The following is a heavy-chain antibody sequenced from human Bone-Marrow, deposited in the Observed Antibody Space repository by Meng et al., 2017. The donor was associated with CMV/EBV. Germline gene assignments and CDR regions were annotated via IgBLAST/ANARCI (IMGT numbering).Heavy chain of an antibody. J-gene: IGHJ4*02. V-gene: IGHV1-8*03. D-gene: IGHD3-22*01. CDR2: MNPNSGNT. Sequence: ASVKVSCKASGYTFTSYDINWVRQATGQGLEWMGWMNPNSGNTGYAQKFQGRVTITTDESTSTAYMELSSLRSEDTDVYYCAREGQYYYDSSGSFDYWGQGTLVTVSS. CDR1: GYTFTSYD. CDR3: AREGQYYYDSSGSFDY.